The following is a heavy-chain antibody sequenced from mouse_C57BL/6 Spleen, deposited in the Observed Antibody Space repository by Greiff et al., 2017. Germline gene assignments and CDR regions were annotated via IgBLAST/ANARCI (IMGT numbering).Heavy chain of an antibody. Sequence: EVQVVESGGGLVKPGGSLKLSCAASGFTFSDYGMHWVRQAPEKGLEWVAYISSGSSTIYYADTVKGRFTISRDNAKNTLFLQMTSLRSEDTAMYYCARSLPYFDVWGTGTTVTVSS. CDR1: GFTFSDYG. CDR3: ARSLPYFDV. J-gene: IGHJ1*03. CDR2: ISSGSSTI. V-gene: IGHV5-17*01.